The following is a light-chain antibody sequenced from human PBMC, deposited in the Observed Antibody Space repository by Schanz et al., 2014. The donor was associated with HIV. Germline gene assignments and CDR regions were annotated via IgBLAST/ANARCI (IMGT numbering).Light chain of an antibody. CDR1: NVGTKS. J-gene: IGLJ2*01. V-gene: IGLV3-21*01. Sequence: SYELTQPPSVSVAPGKTASITCGGNNVGTKSVHWYQQKPGQAPVMVTSYGTDRPSGIPERFSGSNSGHTATLTISRVEAGDEADYYCQVWDTFMSAVFGGGTKLTVL. CDR3: QVWDTFMSAV. CDR2: YGT.